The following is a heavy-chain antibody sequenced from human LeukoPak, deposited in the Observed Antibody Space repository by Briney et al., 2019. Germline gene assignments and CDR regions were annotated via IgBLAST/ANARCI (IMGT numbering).Heavy chain of an antibody. CDR2: IIPIFGTA. J-gene: IGHJ6*04. CDR1: GGTFSSYA. V-gene: IGHV1-69*06. D-gene: IGHD6-19*01. Sequence: SVKVSCKASGGTFSSYAISWVRQAPGQGLEWMGGIIPIFGTANYAQKFQGRVTITADKSTGTAYMELSSLRSEDTAVYYCARVEDVAGTYYYYGMDVWGKGTTVTVSS. CDR3: ARVEDVAGTYYYYGMDV.